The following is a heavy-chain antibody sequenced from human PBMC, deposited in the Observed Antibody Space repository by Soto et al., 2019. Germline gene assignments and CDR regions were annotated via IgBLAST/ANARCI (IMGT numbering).Heavy chain of an antibody. CDR2: ISSSSSTI. CDR3: ARPSGYYDTSGYYGAFYYYGRDV. D-gene: IGHD3-22*01. V-gene: IGHV3-48*02. Sequence: GGSLRLSCAASGFTFSGYDMNWVRQAPGKGLEWISYISSSSSTIYYADSVKGRFTISRDNAENSLFLQMNRLRDEDTAVYYCARPSGYYDTSGYYGAFYYYGRDVWGHGTPVSFS. CDR1: GFTFSGYD. J-gene: IGHJ6*02.